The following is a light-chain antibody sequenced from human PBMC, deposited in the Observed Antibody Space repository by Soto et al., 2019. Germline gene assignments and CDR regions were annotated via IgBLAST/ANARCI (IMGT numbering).Light chain of an antibody. CDR2: DTS. CDR3: LLSYSGGRV. Sequence: QAVVTQEPSVTVSPGGTVTLTCDSSTGPVTSGRYPYWFRQKPGQAPRTLIYDTSLKYSWTPARFSGSLLRGKAALTLSGARPEDEADYYCLLSYSGGRVFGGGTKVTVL. V-gene: IGLV7-46*01. J-gene: IGLJ3*02. CDR1: TGPVTSGRY.